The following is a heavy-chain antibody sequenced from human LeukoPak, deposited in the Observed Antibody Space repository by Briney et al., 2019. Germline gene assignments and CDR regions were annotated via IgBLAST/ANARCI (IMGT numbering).Heavy chain of an antibody. V-gene: IGHV3-30*03. CDR1: GFTFSSYG. D-gene: IGHD2-2*01. CDR3: ARDHQLQNGNWFDP. CDR2: ISYDGSSK. J-gene: IGHJ5*02. Sequence: GGSLRLSCAASGFTFSSYGMHWVRQAPGKGLEWVAAISYDGSSKYYADSVMGRFSVSRDNSKNTLYLQLSSLRPEDMAVYYCARDHQLQNGNWFDPWGQGTLVTVSS.